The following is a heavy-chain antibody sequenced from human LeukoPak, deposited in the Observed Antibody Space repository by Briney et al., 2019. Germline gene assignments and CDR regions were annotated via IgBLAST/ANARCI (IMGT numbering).Heavy chain of an antibody. CDR1: GFTFSSYA. CDR2: ISGSGGST. J-gene: IGHJ4*02. CDR3: AKVRSSMYYFDY. V-gene: IGHV3-23*01. D-gene: IGHD6-6*01. Sequence: GGSLRLSCAASGFTFSSYAMRCVRQAPGGGLEWVSAISGSGGSTYNADSVTGRFTISRGNSKNTLYLQMNSLRAEDTAVYYCAKVRSSMYYFDYWGQGTLVTVSS.